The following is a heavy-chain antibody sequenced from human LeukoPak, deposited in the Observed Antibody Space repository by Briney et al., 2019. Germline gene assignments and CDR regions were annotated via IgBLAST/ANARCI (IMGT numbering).Heavy chain of an antibody. CDR2: XSXAGSSK. D-gene: IGHD3-22*01. CDR3: ARGRAIETYYYDVSFPLDY. Sequence: XLRLSCAXXXXXXXXXAMXXXRQAPXXXLXXXXXXSXAGSSKYYAEFVKGRFTISRDNSKNTLYLQMNSLRAEDTAVYYCARGRAIETYYYDVSFPLDYWGQGTPVTVSS. J-gene: IGHJ4*02. CDR1: XXXXXXXA. V-gene: IGHV3-30-3*01.